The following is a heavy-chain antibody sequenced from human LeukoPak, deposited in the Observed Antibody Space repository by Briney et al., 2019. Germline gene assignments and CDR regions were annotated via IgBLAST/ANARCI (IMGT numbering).Heavy chain of an antibody. CDR1: GFNFRDYA. CDR2: ISWTSDSI. J-gene: IGHJ4*02. CDR3: AKGLTHLIARGVNGLDQ. Sequence: PGRSLRLSCAASGFNFRDYAMHWVRQTPGQGLEWVSGISWTSDSIDYVGSVKGRFTISRDNTNNSLYLQMNNLRAEDTALYYCAKGLTHLIARGVNGLDQWGQGALVTVSS. D-gene: IGHD3-10*01. V-gene: IGHV3-9*01.